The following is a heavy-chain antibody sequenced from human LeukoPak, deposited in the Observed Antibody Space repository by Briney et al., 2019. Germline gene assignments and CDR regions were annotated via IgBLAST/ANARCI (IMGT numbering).Heavy chain of an antibody. D-gene: IGHD2-15*01. Sequence: PSETLSLTCTVSGGSISSCSYYWGWIRQPPGKGLEWIGSIYYSGSTYYNPSLKSRVTISVDTSKNQFSLKLSSVTAADTAVYYCGGLGTLLAIDFDYWGQGTLVTVSS. CDR3: GGLGTLLAIDFDY. CDR1: GGSISSCSYY. CDR2: IYYSGST. V-gene: IGHV4-39*01. J-gene: IGHJ4*02.